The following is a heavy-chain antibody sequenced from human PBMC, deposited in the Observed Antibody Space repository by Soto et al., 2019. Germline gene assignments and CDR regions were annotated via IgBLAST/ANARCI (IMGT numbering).Heavy chain of an antibody. D-gene: IGHD3-10*01. Sequence: GGSLRLSCAASGFTFSSYSMNWVRQAPGKGLEWVSYISSSSSTIYYADSVKGRFTISRDNAKNSLYLQMNSLRAEDTAVYYCARDPYYGSEHNWFDPWGQGTLVTVSS. J-gene: IGHJ5*02. CDR3: ARDPYYGSEHNWFDP. CDR1: GFTFSSYS. V-gene: IGHV3-48*01. CDR2: ISSSSSTI.